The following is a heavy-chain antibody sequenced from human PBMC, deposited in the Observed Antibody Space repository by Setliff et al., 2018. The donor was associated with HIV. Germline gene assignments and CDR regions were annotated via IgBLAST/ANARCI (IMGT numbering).Heavy chain of an antibody. CDR3: ARGGYGSENLLFDF. J-gene: IGHJ4*02. Sequence: GASVKVSCKASGYTSTNYYIHWVRQAPGQGLEWMGLINPSGGRTSYAQKFQGRLTMTRDTSRSTVNMELSSLRSEDTAVYYCARGGYGSENLLFDFWGQGTLVTVSS. V-gene: IGHV1-46*01. CDR2: INPSGGRT. D-gene: IGHD3-10*01. CDR1: GYTSTNYY.